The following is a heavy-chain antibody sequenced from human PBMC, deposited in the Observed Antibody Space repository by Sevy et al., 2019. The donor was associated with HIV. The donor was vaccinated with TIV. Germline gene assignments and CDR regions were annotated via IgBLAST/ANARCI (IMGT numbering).Heavy chain of an antibody. V-gene: IGHV4-61*01. CDR2: IYYSGST. D-gene: IGHD6-19*01. J-gene: IGHJ6*02. CDR3: ARGIAVAGTSRYYYYYGMDV. CDR1: GGSVSSGSYY. Sequence: SETLSLTCTVSGGSVSSGSYYWSWIRQPPGKGLEWIGYIYYSGSTNYNPSLKSRVTISVDTSKNQFSLKLGSVTAADTAVYYCARGIAVAGTSRYYYYYGMDVWGQGTTVTVSS.